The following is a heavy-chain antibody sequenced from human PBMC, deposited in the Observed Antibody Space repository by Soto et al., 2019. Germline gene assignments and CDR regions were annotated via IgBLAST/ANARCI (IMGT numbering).Heavy chain of an antibody. V-gene: IGHV1-18*01. CDR3: ARDLRYSSSWYHYYYGMDV. J-gene: IGHJ6*02. Sequence: ASVKVSCKASGYTFTSYGISWVRQAPGQGLEWMGWISAYNGNTNYAQKLQGRVTMTTDTSTSTAYMELRSLRSDDTAVYYCARDLRYSSSWYHYYYGMDVWGQGTTVTAS. CDR2: ISAYNGNT. D-gene: IGHD6-13*01. CDR1: GYTFTSYG.